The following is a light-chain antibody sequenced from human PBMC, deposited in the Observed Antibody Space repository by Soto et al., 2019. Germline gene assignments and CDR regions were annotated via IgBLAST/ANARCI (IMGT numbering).Light chain of an antibody. CDR1: HSVSSSY. Sequence: EIVLTQSPGTLSLSPGERTTLSCRASHSVSSSYLAWYQQKPGQAPRLLIYGASSRATGIPDRFSGSGSGTDFTLTINRLEPEDFALYYCQQYGSSPPTFGQGTKVDIK. CDR2: GAS. CDR3: QQYGSSPPT. J-gene: IGKJ1*01. V-gene: IGKV3-20*01.